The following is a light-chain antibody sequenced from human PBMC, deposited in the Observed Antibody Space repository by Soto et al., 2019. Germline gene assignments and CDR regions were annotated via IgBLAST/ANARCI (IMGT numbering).Light chain of an antibody. CDR2: AAA. V-gene: IGKV1-12*01. J-gene: IGKJ4*02. Sequence: DIQMTQSPSFVSASVGDRVTITCRASQGITSWLAWYQQKPGRAPKILIHAAASLESGVPSRFSGSGSGTEFTLTISSMQPEDFATDYCQKTSSFPLTFGGGTKVEIK. CDR1: QGITSW. CDR3: QKTSSFPLT.